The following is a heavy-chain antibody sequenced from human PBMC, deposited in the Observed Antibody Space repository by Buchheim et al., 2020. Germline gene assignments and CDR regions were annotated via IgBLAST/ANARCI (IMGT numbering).Heavy chain of an antibody. CDR2: ISSSSSFYT. CDR3: ARVKGSYAFDY. V-gene: IGHV3-11*06. CDR1: GFTFSDYY. Sequence: QVQLVESGGGLVKPGGSLGLSCAASGFTFSDYYMIWMRQAPGKGLEWVSYISSSSSFYTKYADSVKGRFTMSRDNAKNSLYLQMNSLRAEDTAVYYCARVKGSYAFDYWGQGTL. J-gene: IGHJ4*02.